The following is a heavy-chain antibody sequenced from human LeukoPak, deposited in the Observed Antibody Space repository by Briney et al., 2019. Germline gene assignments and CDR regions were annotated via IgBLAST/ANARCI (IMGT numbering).Heavy chain of an antibody. CDR3: ARGRAKYSSSSHYYYYYMDV. D-gene: IGHD6-6*01. V-gene: IGHV4-34*01. Sequence: SETLSLTCAVYGGSFSGYYWSWIRKPPGKGLEWIGEINHSRSTNYNPSLESRVTISVDTSKNQFSLKLSSVTAADTAVYYCARGRAKYSSSSHYYYYYMDVWGKGTTVPVSS. CDR1: GGSFSGYY. J-gene: IGHJ6*03. CDR2: INHSRST.